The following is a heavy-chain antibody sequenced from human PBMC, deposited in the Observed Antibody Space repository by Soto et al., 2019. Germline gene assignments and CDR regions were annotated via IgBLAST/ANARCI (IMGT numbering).Heavy chain of an antibody. J-gene: IGHJ5*02. D-gene: IGHD3-22*01. Sequence: GASVKVSCKASGGTFSSYAISWVRQAPGQGLEWMGGIIPIFGTANYAQKFQGRVTITADESTSTAYMELSSLRSEDTAAYYCAQLQTYYYDSSGSNWFDPWGQGTLVTVSS. CDR2: IIPIFGTA. CDR1: GGTFSSYA. V-gene: IGHV1-69*13. CDR3: AQLQTYYYDSSGSNWFDP.